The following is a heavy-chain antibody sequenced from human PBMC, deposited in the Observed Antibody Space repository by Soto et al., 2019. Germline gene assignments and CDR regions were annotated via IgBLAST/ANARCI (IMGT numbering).Heavy chain of an antibody. V-gene: IGHV1-18*01. D-gene: IGHD3-10*01. CDR2: VSNYNGNR. Sequence: QVQLVQSGLEVKKPGASVKVSCKASGYSFTNFGFNWVRQAPGQGLEWMGWVSNYNGNRKYAEKFQGRVTMTTDTSANTAYMELGSLRSDDTALYYCASGKMVRGPRPQYYFYFGMDVWGHGTTLIVSS. CDR3: ASGKMVRGPRPQYYFYFGMDV. J-gene: IGHJ6*02. CDR1: GYSFTNFG.